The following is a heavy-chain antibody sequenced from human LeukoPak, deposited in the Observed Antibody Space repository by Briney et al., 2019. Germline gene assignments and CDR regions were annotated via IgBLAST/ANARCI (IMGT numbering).Heavy chain of an antibody. J-gene: IGHJ4*02. CDR2: VSGSCGRT. CDR1: GCTFSSYA. D-gene: IGHD2-15*01. V-gene: IGHV3-23*01. CDR3: GKEWGWLVLLNFDY. Sequence: PGGSLRLSCAASGCTFSSYASSWGRQAPGQGLELVSAVSGSCGRTYYADSLKGRFAISRDNSKNTLYLQMNSLRAEDTAVYYCGKEWGWLVLLNFDYWGQGTLVSVSS.